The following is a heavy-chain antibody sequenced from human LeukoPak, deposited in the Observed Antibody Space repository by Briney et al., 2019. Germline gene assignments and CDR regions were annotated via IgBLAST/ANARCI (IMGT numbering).Heavy chain of an antibody. CDR2: ISSSSSDT. D-gene: IGHD1-26*01. CDR1: GFTFSDYY. J-gene: IGHJ1*01. Sequence: GGSLRLSCAASGFTFSDYYLTWIRQAPGKGLEWVSYISSSSSDTNYADSVRGRFTISRDNANKSLYLQMNSLRDEDTAVYYCARVGVTWYFQHWGQGALVTVSS. CDR3: ARVGVTWYFQH. V-gene: IGHV3-11*06.